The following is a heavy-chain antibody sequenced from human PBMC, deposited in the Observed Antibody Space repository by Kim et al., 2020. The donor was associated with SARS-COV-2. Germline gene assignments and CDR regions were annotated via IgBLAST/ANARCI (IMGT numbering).Heavy chain of an antibody. D-gene: IGHD3-16*02. V-gene: IGHV3-11*05. CDR1: GFTFSDYY. CDR2: ISSSSSYT. CDR3: ARVGYDYVWGSYRDYYYYGMDV. Sequence: GGSLRLPCAASGFTFSDYYMSWIRQAPGKGLEWVSYISSSSSYTNYADSVKGRFTISRDNAKNSLYLQMNSLRAEDTAVYYCARVGYDYVWGSYRDYYYYGMDVWGQGTTVTVSS. J-gene: IGHJ6*02.